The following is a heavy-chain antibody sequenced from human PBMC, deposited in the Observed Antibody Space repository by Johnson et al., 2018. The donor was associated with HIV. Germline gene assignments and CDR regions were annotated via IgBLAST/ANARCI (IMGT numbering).Heavy chain of an antibody. V-gene: IGHV3-15*01. CDR3: ARDGTTGPSGDAFDI. Sequence: MQLVESGGGLVKPGGSLRLSCAASGFIFSNAWMSWVRQAPGKGLEWVGRIKSKTDGGTTDYAAPVKGRFTISRDDSKNTLYMQMNSLRTEDTAVYYCARDGTTGPSGDAFDIWGQGTMVTVSS. CDR2: IKSKTDGGTT. CDR1: GFIFSNAW. D-gene: IGHD4-17*01. J-gene: IGHJ3*02.